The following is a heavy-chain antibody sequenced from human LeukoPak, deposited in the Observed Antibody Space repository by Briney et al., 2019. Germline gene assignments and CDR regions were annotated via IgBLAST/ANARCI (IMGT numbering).Heavy chain of an antibody. D-gene: IGHD2-8*01. CDR2: IYHSGST. V-gene: IGHV4-30-2*02. Sequence: SQTLSLTCAVSGGSISSGGYSWSWIRQPPGKGLEWIGYIYHSGSTYYNPSLKSRVTISVDRSKNQFSLKLSSVTAADTAVYYCASSVVWHGSTFDYWGQGTLVTVSS. CDR1: GGSISSGGYS. J-gene: IGHJ4*02. CDR3: ASSVVWHGSTFDY.